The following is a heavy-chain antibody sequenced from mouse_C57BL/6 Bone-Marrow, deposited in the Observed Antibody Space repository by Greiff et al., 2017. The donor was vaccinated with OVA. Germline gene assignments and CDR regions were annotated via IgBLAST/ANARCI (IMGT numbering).Heavy chain of an antibody. D-gene: IGHD1-1*01. V-gene: IGHV1-69*01. Sequence: QVQLQQPGAELVMPGASVKLSCKASGYTFTSYWMHWVKQRPGQGLEWIGEIDPSDSYTNYNQKFKGKSTLTVDKSSSTAYMQLSSLTSEDSAVYYCARSHYYGSSKDYAMDYWGQGTSVTVSS. CDR2: IDPSDSYT. CDR3: ARSHYYGSSKDYAMDY. CDR1: GYTFTSYW. J-gene: IGHJ4*01.